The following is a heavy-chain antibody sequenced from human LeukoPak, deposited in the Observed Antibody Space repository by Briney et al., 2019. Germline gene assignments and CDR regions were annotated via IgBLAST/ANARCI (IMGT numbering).Heavy chain of an antibody. Sequence: PSETLSLTCAVYGGSFSGYYWSWIRQPPGKGLEWIGEINHSGSANYNPSLKSRVTISVDTSKNQFSLKLSSVTAADTAVYYCARDPRRQDAFDIWGQGTMVTVYS. CDR1: GGSFSGYY. CDR2: INHSGSA. V-gene: IGHV4-34*01. J-gene: IGHJ3*02. CDR3: ARDPRRQDAFDI.